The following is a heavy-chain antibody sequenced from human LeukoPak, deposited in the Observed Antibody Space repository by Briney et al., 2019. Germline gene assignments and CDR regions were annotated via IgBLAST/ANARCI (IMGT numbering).Heavy chain of an antibody. CDR2: ISPNSGGT. Sequence: GASVKVSCKASGYTFTGYYMHWVRQAPGQGLEWMGWISPNSGGTNYAQNLQGRVTMTRDTSISTAYMELSRLRSDDTAVYYCAREYYDSSGYYSYYFDYWGQGTLVTVSS. CDR1: GYTFTGYY. CDR3: AREYYDSSGYYSYYFDY. J-gene: IGHJ4*02. V-gene: IGHV1-2*02. D-gene: IGHD3-22*01.